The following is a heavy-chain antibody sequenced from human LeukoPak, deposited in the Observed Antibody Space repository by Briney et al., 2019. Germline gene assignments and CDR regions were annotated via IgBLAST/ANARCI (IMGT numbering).Heavy chain of an antibody. Sequence: GGSLEISWKGSGYSFTSYWSGWVRQLPGKGRGGMGIIYPGDSDTRYSPSFQGQVTISADKSISTAYLQWSSLKASDTAMYYCARPQDGSGSRDAFDIWGQGTMVTVSS. CDR3: ARPQDGSGSRDAFDI. CDR2: IYPGDSDT. D-gene: IGHD3-10*01. CDR1: GYSFTSYW. V-gene: IGHV5-51*01. J-gene: IGHJ3*02.